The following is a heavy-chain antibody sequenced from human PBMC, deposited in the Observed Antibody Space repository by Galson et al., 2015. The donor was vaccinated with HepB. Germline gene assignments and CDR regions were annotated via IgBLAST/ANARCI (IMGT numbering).Heavy chain of an antibody. V-gene: IGHV4-31*03. Sequence: TLSLTCTVSGGSISSGGYYWSWIRQHPGKGLEWIGYIYYSGSTYYNPSLKSRVTISVDTSKNQFSLKLSSVTAADTAVYYCARDRYGSGSPNWFDPWGQGTLVTVSS. CDR1: GGSISSGGYY. CDR2: IYYSGST. J-gene: IGHJ5*02. D-gene: IGHD3-10*01. CDR3: ARDRYGSGSPNWFDP.